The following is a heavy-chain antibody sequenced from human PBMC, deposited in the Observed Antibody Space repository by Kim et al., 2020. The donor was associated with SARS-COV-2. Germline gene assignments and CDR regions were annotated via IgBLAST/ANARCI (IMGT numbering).Heavy chain of an antibody. CDR2: IYTSGST. CDR1: GGSISSGSYY. CDR3: AREIRRSNWFDP. D-gene: IGHD1-1*01. J-gene: IGHJ5*02. V-gene: IGHV4-61*02. Sequence: SETLSLTCTVSGGSISSGSYYWSWIRQPAGKGLEWIGRIYTSGSTNYNPSLKSRVTISVDTSKNQFSLKLSSVTAADTAVYYCAREIRRSNWFDPWGQGTLVTVSS.